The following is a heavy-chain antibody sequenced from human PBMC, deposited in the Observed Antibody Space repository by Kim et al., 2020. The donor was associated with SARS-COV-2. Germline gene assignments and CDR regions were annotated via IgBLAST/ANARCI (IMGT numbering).Heavy chain of an antibody. CDR2: INWNGGST. J-gene: IGHJ4*02. CDR1: GFTFDDYG. V-gene: IGHV3-20*01. CDR3: ARRKDSSGEFDY. Sequence: GGSLRLSCAASGFTFDDYGMSWVRQAPGKGLEWVSGINWNGGSTGYADSVKGRFTISRDNAKNSLYPQMNSLRAEDTALYHCARRKDSSGEFDYWGQGTLVTVSS. D-gene: IGHD3-22*01.